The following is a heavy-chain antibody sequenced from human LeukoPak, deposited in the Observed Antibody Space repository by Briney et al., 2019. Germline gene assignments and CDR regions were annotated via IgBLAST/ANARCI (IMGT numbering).Heavy chain of an antibody. CDR2: ISGSGGST. Sequence: GGSLRLSCAASGFTFSSYAMSWVRQAPGKGLEWVSAISGSGGSTYYADSVKGRFTISRDNSKNPLYLQMNSLRAEDTAVYYCAKDQELWFEPIYYYYGMDVWGQGTTVTVSS. CDR1: GFTFSSYA. D-gene: IGHD3-10*01. V-gene: IGHV3-23*01. J-gene: IGHJ6*02. CDR3: AKDQELWFEPIYYYYGMDV.